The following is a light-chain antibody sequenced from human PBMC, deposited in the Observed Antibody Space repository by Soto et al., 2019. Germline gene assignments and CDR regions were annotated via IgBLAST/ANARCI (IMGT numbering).Light chain of an antibody. V-gene: IGKV3-11*01. Sequence: EVVLTQSPATLSLSPGERATLSCRASQAVPSYLAWYQQKPGQAPRLLIYDISNRATGLPARFSGSGSGTDFTLTISSLEPEDVAVYYCHQRNSWPRSTFGQGTKLEIK. J-gene: IGKJ2*02. CDR2: DIS. CDR1: QAVPSY. CDR3: HQRNSWPRST.